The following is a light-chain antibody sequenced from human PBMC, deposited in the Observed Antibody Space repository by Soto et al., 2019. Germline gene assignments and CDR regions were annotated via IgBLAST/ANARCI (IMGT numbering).Light chain of an antibody. CDR1: SSDVGNYNS. V-gene: IGLV2-11*01. J-gene: IGLJ1*01. CDR2: DVR. CDR3: CSYAGSHTYV. Sequence: QSVLTQPRSVSGSPGQSVTMSCTGASSDVGNYNSVSWYQQHPGKAPKLIIYDVRKRPSGVPDRFSGSKSGNTASLTISGLQAEDEADYFCCSYAGSHTYVFGTGTKVTFL.